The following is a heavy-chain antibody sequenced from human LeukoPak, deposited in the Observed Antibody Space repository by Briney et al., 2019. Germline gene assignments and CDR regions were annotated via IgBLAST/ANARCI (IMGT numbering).Heavy chain of an antibody. Sequence: ASVKVSCKASGYTFTGYYMHWVRQAPGQGLEWMGWINPNSGGTNYAQKFQGRVTMTGDTSISTAYMELGSLRPDDTAVYYCARSGAYGSGSYLSYWGQGTLVTVSS. CDR3: ARSGAYGSGSYLSY. D-gene: IGHD3-10*01. CDR1: GYTFTGYY. CDR2: INPNSGGT. J-gene: IGHJ4*02. V-gene: IGHV1-2*02.